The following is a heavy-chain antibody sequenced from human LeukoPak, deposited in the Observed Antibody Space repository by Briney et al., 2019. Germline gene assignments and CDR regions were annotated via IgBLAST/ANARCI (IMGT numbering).Heavy chain of an antibody. CDR1: GYSFTSYW. Sequence: GESLKISCKGSGYSFTSYWIGWVRQMPGKGLEWMGIIYPGDSDTRYSPSFQGQVAISADKSISTAYLQWSSLKASDIAMYYCARAVHIGVFGATNWFDPWGQGTLVTVSS. J-gene: IGHJ5*02. CDR3: ARAVHIGVFGATNWFDP. V-gene: IGHV5-51*01. D-gene: IGHD2-21*01. CDR2: IYPGDSDT.